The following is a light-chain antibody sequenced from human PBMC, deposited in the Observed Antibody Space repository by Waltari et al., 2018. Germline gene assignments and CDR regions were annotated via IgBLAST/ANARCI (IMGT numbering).Light chain of an antibody. CDR2: KDS. CDR1: VLAKKH. V-gene: IGLV3-27*01. J-gene: IGLJ3*02. Sequence: SYELTQSSSVSLSPGQTARITCSGYVLAKKHGRWFQQKPGQAPVVVIYKDSERPSGSPERFSGYSSGSTVTLTISGAQVEDEADYYCYSAADNNLVFGGGTKLTVL. CDR3: YSAADNNLV.